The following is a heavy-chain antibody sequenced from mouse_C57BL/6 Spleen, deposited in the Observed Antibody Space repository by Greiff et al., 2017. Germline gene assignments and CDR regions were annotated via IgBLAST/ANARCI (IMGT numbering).Heavy chain of an antibody. CDR3: ARYEYDEGAWFAY. CDR1: GYTFTSYW. V-gene: IGHV1-64*01. D-gene: IGHD2-4*01. J-gene: IGHJ3*01. Sequence: QVQLQQPGAELVKPGASVKLSCKASGYTFTSYWMHWVKQRPGQGLEWIGMIHPNSGSTNYNEKFKSKATLTVDKSSSTAYMQLSSLTSEDSAVYYCARYEYDEGAWFAYWGQGTLVTVSA. CDR2: IHPNSGST.